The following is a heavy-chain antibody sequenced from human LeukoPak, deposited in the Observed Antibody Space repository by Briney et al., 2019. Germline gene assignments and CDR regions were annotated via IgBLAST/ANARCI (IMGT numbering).Heavy chain of an antibody. D-gene: IGHD6-13*01. J-gene: IGHJ4*02. CDR3: ARLCPGSASSSWYSVGTYYFDY. Sequence: PSETLSLTCTVSGGSISSSSYYWGWIRQPPGKGLEWIGSIYYSGSTYYNPSLKSRVTISVDTSKNQFSLKLSSVTAADTAVYYCARLCPGSASSSWYSVGTYYFDYWGQGTLVTVSS. CDR1: GGSISSSSYY. CDR2: IYYSGST. V-gene: IGHV4-39*01.